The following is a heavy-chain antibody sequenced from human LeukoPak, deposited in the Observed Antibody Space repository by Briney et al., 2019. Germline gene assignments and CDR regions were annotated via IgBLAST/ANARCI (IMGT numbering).Heavy chain of an antibody. CDR1: GFPFSIYS. CDR3: ARESSGYYYEDALDV. J-gene: IGHJ3*01. D-gene: IGHD3-22*01. CDR2: IKEDGNEK. V-gene: IGHV3-7*01. Sequence: GGSLRLSCAASGFPFSIYSMSWVRQAPGKGLEWVANIKEDGNEKYYGDSVKGRFTISRDNAKNSLYLQMNSLRVEDTAVYYCARESSGYYYEDALDVWDQGTMVTVTS.